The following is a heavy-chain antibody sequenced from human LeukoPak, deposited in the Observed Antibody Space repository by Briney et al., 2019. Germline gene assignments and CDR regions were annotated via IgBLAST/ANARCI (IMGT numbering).Heavy chain of an antibody. D-gene: IGHD5-18*01. V-gene: IGHV3-23*01. J-gene: IGHJ4*02. CDR1: GFTFKSYG. Sequence: SGGSLILSFSASGFTFKSYGMTWVRQVPGKGLEWVSSITGAGSSTKYADSVNGRFTISRDNSKNTLSLQMTGLRAEDTAVYYCARKVAVAMDLDYWGQGTLVTVSS. CDR3: ARKVAVAMDLDY. CDR2: ITGAGSST.